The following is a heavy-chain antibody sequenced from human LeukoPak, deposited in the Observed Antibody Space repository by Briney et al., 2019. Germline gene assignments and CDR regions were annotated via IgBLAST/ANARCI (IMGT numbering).Heavy chain of an antibody. CDR3: ARGGYCSSTSCTYYFDY. J-gene: IGHJ4*02. D-gene: IGHD2-2*01. V-gene: IGHV3-30-3*01. CDR1: GFTFSSYA. Sequence: GGSLRLSCAASGFTFSSYAMHWVRQAPGKGLEWVAVISYDGSNKYYADSVKGRFTISRDNSKNTLYLQMNSLRAEDTAVYYCARGGYCSSTSCTYYFDYWGQGTLVTVPS. CDR2: ISYDGSNK.